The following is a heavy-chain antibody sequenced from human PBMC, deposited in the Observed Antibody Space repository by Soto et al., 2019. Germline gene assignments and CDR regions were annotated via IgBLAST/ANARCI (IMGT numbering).Heavy chain of an antibody. Sequence: SQTLSLTCAVYGGSFSGYYWSWIRQPPGKGLEWIGEINHSGSTNYNPSLKSRVTISVDTSKNQFSLKLSSVTAADTAVYYCARGSKTSIAAAGTCWFDPWGQGTLVTVS. CDR1: GGSFSGYY. D-gene: IGHD6-13*01. CDR2: INHSGST. CDR3: ARGSKTSIAAAGTCWFDP. J-gene: IGHJ5*02. V-gene: IGHV4-34*01.